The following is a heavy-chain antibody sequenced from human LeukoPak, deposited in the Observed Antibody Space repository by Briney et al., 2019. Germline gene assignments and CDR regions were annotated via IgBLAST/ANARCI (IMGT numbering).Heavy chain of an antibody. CDR1: GYTFTSYY. CDR2: INPSGGST. Sequence: ASVKVSCKASGYTFTSYYMHWVRQAPGQGLEWMGIINPSGGSTSYAQKFQGRVTMTRDMSTSTVYMELSSLRSEDTAVYYCAREPHTRVFDYWGQGTLVTVSS. CDR3: AREPHTRVFDY. V-gene: IGHV1-46*01. J-gene: IGHJ4*02.